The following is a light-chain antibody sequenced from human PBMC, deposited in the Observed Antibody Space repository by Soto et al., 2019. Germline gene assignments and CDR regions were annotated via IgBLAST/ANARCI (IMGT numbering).Light chain of an antibody. CDR2: NDS. J-gene: IGLJ7*01. CDR3: SSYTSSNTLEV. Sequence: SYELTQPSSVSVSPGQTARITCSGDVLAKKYARWFQQKPGQAPVLLIYNDSERPSGVSSRFSGSKSGNTASLTISGLQAEDEADYYCSSYTSSNTLEVFGVGTQLTVL. CDR1: VLAKKY. V-gene: IGLV3-27*01.